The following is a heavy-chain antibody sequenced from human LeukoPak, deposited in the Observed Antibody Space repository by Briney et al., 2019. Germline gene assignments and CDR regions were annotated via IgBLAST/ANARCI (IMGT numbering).Heavy chain of an antibody. Sequence: GGSLRLSCAASGFTFSSYAMSWVRQAPGKGLEWVSAISGSGGSTYYADSVKGRFTISRDNSKNTLYLQMNSLRAEDTVVYYCAKDYSSGWSGIFDYWGQGTLVTVSS. J-gene: IGHJ4*02. D-gene: IGHD6-19*01. V-gene: IGHV3-23*01. CDR3: AKDYSSGWSGIFDY. CDR1: GFTFSSYA. CDR2: ISGSGGST.